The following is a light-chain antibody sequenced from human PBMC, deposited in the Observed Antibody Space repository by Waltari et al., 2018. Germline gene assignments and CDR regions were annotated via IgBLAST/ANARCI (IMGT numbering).Light chain of an antibody. CDR3: QVWDHSGIDTYV. Sequence: SYVLTQPPSVSVAPGKTARVTCGGHNIGSKRVHWYQQRPGQALVLVISNNSDRPSGIPERFSGSNSENTATLTISRVEAGDEADYYCQVWDHSGIDTYVFGAGTKVTVL. CDR1: NIGSKR. CDR2: NNS. J-gene: IGLJ1*01. V-gene: IGLV3-21*04.